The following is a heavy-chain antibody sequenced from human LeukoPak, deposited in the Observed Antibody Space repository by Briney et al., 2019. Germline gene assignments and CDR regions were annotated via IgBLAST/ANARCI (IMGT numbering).Heavy chain of an antibody. Sequence: SETLSLTCTVSGGSISSGSYYWGWIRQPPGKGLEWIGSIYYSGSTYYNPSLKSRVTISVDTSKNQFSLKLSSVTAADTAVYYCARVYSSGLAGKYFQHWGQGTLVTVSS. J-gene: IGHJ1*01. CDR2: IYYSGST. D-gene: IGHD6-25*01. V-gene: IGHV4-39*07. CDR3: ARVYSSGLAGKYFQH. CDR1: GGSISSGSYY.